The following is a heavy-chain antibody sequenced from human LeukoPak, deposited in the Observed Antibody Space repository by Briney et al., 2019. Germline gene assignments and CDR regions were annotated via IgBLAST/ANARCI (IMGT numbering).Heavy chain of an antibody. CDR2: IYYSGST. D-gene: IGHD4-17*01. CDR3: ARDGDYGDYAFDY. J-gene: IGHJ4*02. Sequence: PSETLSLTCTVSGGSISNKYWSWIRQPPGKGLEWIGYIYYSGSTNYNPSLKSRVTILVDTSKNQFSLKLSSVTAADTAVYYCARDGDYGDYAFDYWGQGTLVTVSS. V-gene: IGHV4-59*12. CDR1: GGSISNKY.